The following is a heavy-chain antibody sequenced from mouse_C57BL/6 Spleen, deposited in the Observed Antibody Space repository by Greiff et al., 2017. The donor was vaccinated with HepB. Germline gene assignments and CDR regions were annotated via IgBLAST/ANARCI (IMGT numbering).Heavy chain of an antibody. V-gene: IGHV5-6*01. D-gene: IGHD2-1*01. J-gene: IGHJ4*01. CDR3: ARLYGNNRGYAMDY. CDR1: GFTFSSYG. CDR2: ISSGGSYT. Sequence: EVQVVESGGDLVKPGGSLKLSCAASGFTFSSYGMSWVRQTPDKRLEWVATISSGGSYTYYPDSVKGRFTISRDNAKNTLYLQMSSLKSEDTAMYYCARLYGNNRGYAMDYWGQGTSVTVSS.